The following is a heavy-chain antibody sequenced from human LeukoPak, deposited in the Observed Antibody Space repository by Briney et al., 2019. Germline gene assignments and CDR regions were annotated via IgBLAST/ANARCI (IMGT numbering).Heavy chain of an antibody. CDR3: AREYDGDYV. CDR1: GGSISSSIYY. Sequence: SETLSLTCAVSGGSISSSIYYWGWIRQPPGKGLEWIGTIYYSGSTYYNPSLKSRVTISVDTSKNQFSLRLSSVTAADTAVYYCAREYDGDYVWGQGTLVTVSS. CDR2: IYYSGST. D-gene: IGHD4-17*01. J-gene: IGHJ4*02. V-gene: IGHV4-39*02.